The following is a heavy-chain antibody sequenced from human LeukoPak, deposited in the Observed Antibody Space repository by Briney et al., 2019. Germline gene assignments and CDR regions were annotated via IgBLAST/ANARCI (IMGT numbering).Heavy chain of an antibody. CDR3: ARGPPERTYSDF. Sequence: GASVTVSCKTSGYTFSKYDVNWVRQATGQGLEWMGWMKPNSGQTGYAQRFQGRIIMTRNTSISTAYMQLNSLTSEDTAKYYCARGPPERTYSDFWGQGTLVTVPS. CDR2: MKPNSGQT. D-gene: IGHD4-11*01. J-gene: IGHJ4*02. V-gene: IGHV1-8*01. CDR1: GYTFSKYD.